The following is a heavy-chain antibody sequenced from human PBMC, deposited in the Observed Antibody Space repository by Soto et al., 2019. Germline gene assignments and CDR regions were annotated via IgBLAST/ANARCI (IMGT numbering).Heavy chain of an antibody. CDR1: GFTFSNAW. V-gene: IGHV3-15*01. CDR3: ITDDGELELRDY. J-gene: IGHJ4*02. D-gene: IGHD1-7*01. CDR2: IKSKTDGGTT. Sequence: EVQLVESGGGLVKPGGSLRLSCAASGFTFSNAWMSWVRQAPGKGLEWVGRIKSKTDGGTTDYAAPVKGRFTISRDDSKNTLYLQMNSLKTEDTAVYYCITDDGELELRDYWGQGTLVTVSS.